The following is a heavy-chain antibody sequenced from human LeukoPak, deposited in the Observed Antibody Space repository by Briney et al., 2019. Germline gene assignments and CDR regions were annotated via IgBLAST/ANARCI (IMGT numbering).Heavy chain of an antibody. Sequence: SVKVSCKASGGTFSSYAISWVRQAPGQGLEWMGGIIPIFGTANYAQKFQGRVTITADESTSTAYMELSSLRSEDTAVYYCARVLGYCTNGVCPGRWFDPWGRGTLVTVSS. CDR1: GGTFSSYA. J-gene: IGHJ5*02. CDR3: ARVLGYCTNGVCPGRWFDP. CDR2: IIPIFGTA. D-gene: IGHD2-8*01. V-gene: IGHV1-69*13.